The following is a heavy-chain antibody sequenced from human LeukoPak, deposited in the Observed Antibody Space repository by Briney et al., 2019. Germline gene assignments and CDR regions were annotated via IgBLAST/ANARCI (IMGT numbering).Heavy chain of an antibody. J-gene: IGHJ4*02. CDR1: GGSISSSSYY. V-gene: IGHV4-39*01. D-gene: IGHD6-13*01. Sequence: SETLSLTCTVSGGSISSSSYYWGWIRQPPGKGLEWIGSIYYNGSSYYNPSLKSRVTISVDTSKNQFSLNLTSVTAADTAVYYCGSTYGSSLYFDCWGQGTLVTVSS. CDR2: IYYNGSS. CDR3: GSTYGSSLYFDC.